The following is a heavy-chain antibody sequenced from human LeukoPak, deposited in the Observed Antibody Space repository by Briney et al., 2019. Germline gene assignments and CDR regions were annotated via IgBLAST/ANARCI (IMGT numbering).Heavy chain of an antibody. CDR2: INPKSGDT. V-gene: IGHV1-2*02. J-gene: IGHJ4*02. CDR3: AGEWDYYAF. CDR1: GYTFTDYY. Sequence: ASVKVSCKASGYTFTDYYMHWVRQAPGRGLEWMGWINPKSGDTRYAQKFQGRVTMTRDTSITTAYMDLSSLRSDDTAVYYCAGEWDYYAFWGQGTLVTVSS.